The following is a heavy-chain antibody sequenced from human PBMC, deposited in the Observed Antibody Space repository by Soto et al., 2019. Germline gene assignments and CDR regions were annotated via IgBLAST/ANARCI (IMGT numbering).Heavy chain of an antibody. Sequence: GGSLRLSCAASGFTFSSYAMHWVRQAPGKGLEWVAVISYDGSNKYYADSVKGRLTISRDNSKNTLYLQMNSLRAEDTAVYYCAKPTNKIFKTAFDPWGQGTLVTVSS. V-gene: IGHV3-30-3*02. CDR1: GFTFSSYA. J-gene: IGHJ5*02. CDR3: AKPTNKIFKTAFDP. CDR2: ISYDGSNK. D-gene: IGHD2-15*01.